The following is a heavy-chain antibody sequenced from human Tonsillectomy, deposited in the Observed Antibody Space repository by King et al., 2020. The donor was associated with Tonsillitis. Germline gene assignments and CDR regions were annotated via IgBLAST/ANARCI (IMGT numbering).Heavy chain of an antibody. D-gene: IGHD3-3*01. CDR2: ISGGGDST. Sequence: VQLVESGGGLVQPGGSLTLSCVASAFTFRNYAMSWVRQAPGKGLEWVSGISGGGDSTYYVDSVKGRFTISRDNSKNTLYLQMGSLRADDTAVYYCAKDSSDHYDFWSGPFDYWGQGTLVTVSS. CDR3: AKDSSDHYDFWSGPFDY. V-gene: IGHV3-23*04. CDR1: AFTFRNYA. J-gene: IGHJ4*02.